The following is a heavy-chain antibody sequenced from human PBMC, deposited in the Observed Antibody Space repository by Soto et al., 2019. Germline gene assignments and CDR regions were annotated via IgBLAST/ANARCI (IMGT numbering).Heavy chain of an antibody. Sequence: GGSLRLSCAASGFTFSSYAMSWVRQAPGKGLEWVSAISGSGGSTYYADSVKGRFTISRDNSKNTLYLQMNSLEAEDTAVYYCAKLGRYFDWLSKEGPFDYWGQGTLVTVSS. J-gene: IGHJ4*02. CDR3: AKLGRYFDWLSKEGPFDY. CDR1: GFTFSSYA. D-gene: IGHD3-9*01. CDR2: ISGSGGST. V-gene: IGHV3-23*01.